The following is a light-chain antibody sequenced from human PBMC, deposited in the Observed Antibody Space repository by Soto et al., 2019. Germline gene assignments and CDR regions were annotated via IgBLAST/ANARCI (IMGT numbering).Light chain of an antibody. J-gene: IGLJ1*01. CDR1: SSDVGAYIF. V-gene: IGLV2-8*01. CDR3: VSFAGGTYV. Sequence: QSALTQPPSASGSPGQSVTISCTGTSSDVGAYIFVSWYQQHPGKAPKLMVYDVNRRPPGVPDRFFGSKSGNTASLTVSGLQAEDEADYYCVSFAGGTYVFGTGTRSQS. CDR2: DVN.